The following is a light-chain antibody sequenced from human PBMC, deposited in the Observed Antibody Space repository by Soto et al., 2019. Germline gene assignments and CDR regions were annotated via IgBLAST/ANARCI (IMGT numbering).Light chain of an antibody. CDR2: GAS. CDR1: QSVSSN. CDR3: QQRSNWRT. Sequence: EIVMTQSPATLSLSPGERATLSCRASQSVSSNLAWYQQKPGQAPRLLIYGASSRATGIPARFSGSGSGTDFTLTISSLEPEDFAVYYCQQRSNWRTFGQGTRLEIK. V-gene: IGKV3-11*01. J-gene: IGKJ5*01.